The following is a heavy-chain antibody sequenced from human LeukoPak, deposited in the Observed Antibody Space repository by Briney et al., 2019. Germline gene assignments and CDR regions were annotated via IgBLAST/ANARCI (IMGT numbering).Heavy chain of an antibody. D-gene: IGHD3-22*01. CDR2: ITSSSRYT. V-gene: IGHV3-21*06. CDR1: GFVFHDYN. Sequence: GGSLRLSCAASGFVFHDYNMNWVRQAPGRGLEWVSSITSSSRYTFYADSVKGRLTISRDNTRNSLFLQMDSLTSEDTAVYFCARDADFYDNRGHQITQYYYDHWGQGTLVTVSS. CDR3: ARDADFYDNRGHQITQYYYDH. J-gene: IGHJ4*02.